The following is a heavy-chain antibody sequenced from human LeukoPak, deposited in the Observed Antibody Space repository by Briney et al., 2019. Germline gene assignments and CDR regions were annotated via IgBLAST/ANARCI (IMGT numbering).Heavy chain of an antibody. CDR3: AREVFMGATRFDY. J-gene: IGHJ4*02. CDR2: IYSGGNT. V-gene: IGHV3-53*01. CDR1: GFTVSSNY. Sequence: PGGSLRLSCAASGFTVSSNYMSWVRQAPGKGREWVSVIYSGGNTFYADSVKGRFTISRDNSKNTLYLQMNSLRADDTAVYYCAREVFMGATRFDYWGQGTLVTVSS. D-gene: IGHD1-26*01.